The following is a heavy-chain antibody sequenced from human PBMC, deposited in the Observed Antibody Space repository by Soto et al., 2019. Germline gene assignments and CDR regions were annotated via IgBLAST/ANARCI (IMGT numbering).Heavy chain of an antibody. V-gene: IGHV3-33*03. D-gene: IGHD3-10*01. Sequence: PGGSLRLSCTGSGLTFSKTAMHWVRQAAGKGLEWVALIWHDGTNERYADSVKGRFTVSRDNSKNTLYLQMNSLRAQDTAVYFCATIEFDYWGQGTLVTVSS. CDR1: GLTFSKTA. CDR3: ATIEFDY. J-gene: IGHJ4*02. CDR2: IWHDGTNE.